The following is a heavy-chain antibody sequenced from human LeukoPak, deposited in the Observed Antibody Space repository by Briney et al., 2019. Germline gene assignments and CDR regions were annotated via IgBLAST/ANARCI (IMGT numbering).Heavy chain of an antibody. J-gene: IGHJ4*02. V-gene: IGHV3-33*06. D-gene: IGHD1-26*01. CDR2: IWYDGSNK. Sequence: TGGSLRLSCAASGFTLSSHGMHWVRQSPGKGLEWVAVIWYDGSNKYYADSVKGRFTISRDNSKNTLYLQMNSLRAEDTAIYYSAKDSSAYSGSYYDYWGQGTLVTVSS. CDR3: AKDSSAYSGSYYDY. CDR1: GFTLSSHG.